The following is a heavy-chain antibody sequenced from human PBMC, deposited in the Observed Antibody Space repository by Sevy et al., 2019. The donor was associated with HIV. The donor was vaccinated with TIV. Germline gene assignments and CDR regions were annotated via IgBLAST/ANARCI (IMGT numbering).Heavy chain of an antibody. Sequence: GGSLRLSCVVSGLTFSNYWMTWVRQAPGKGLEWVANIKEDGSEKYYLFSVKDRFTISRDNAKNSLFLQMNSLRVDDTGVYYRATGAGLRGQGTLVTVSS. CDR3: ATGAGL. V-gene: IGHV3-7*01. CDR2: IKEDGSEK. CDR1: GLTFSNYW. D-gene: IGHD6-19*01. J-gene: IGHJ4*02.